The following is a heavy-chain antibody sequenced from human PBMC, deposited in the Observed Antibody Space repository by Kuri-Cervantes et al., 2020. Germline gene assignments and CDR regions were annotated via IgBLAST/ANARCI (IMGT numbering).Heavy chain of an antibody. CDR1: GFTFNKYV. CDR3: AKGSSTSRPYYFDY. D-gene: IGHD6-13*01. Sequence: GESLKISCAASGFTFNKYVVSWVRQAPGKGLEWVSAITGSGGATYHADSVKGRFTISRDNSQNTLYLQVNGLRAEDTAVYYCAKGSSTSRPYYFDYWGQGTLVTVSS. J-gene: IGHJ4*02. V-gene: IGHV3-23*01. CDR2: ITGSGGAT.